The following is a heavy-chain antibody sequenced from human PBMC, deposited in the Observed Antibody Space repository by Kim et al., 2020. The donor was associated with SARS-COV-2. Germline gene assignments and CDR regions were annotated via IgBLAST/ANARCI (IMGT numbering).Heavy chain of an antibody. D-gene: IGHD1-26*01. V-gene: IGHV3-23*01. CDR3: AKVVGASQGDY. CDR2: IDSSVRV. J-gene: IGHJ4*01. CDR1: GFTFSSYA. Sequence: GGSLRLSCSVSGFTFSSYAMSWVRQAPGKGLEWVSAIDSSVRVNYADSVKGRFTISRDNSKNTLYLQMNSLRVEDTAIYYCAKVVGASQGDYWGQEPWSP.